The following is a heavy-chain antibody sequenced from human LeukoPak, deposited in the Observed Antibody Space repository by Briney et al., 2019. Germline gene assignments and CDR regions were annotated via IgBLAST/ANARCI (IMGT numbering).Heavy chain of an antibody. D-gene: IGHD3-3*01. CDR2: INSDGSST. V-gene: IGHV3-74*01. CDR1: GFTFSSYW. J-gene: IGHJ4*02. Sequence: GGSLRLSCAAPGFTFSSYWMHWVRQAPGKGLVWVSRINSDGSSTSYADSVKGRFTISRDNAKNTLYLQMNSLRAEDTAVYYRASLVNYDIDYWGQGTLSPSPQ. CDR3: ASLVNYDIDY.